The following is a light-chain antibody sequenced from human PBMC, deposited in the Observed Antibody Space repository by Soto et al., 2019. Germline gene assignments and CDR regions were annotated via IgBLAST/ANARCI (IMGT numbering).Light chain of an antibody. Sequence: QSVLTQPPSVSAAPGQKVAISCSGSSSNIGTYYVSWYQHVPGAAPKLLIYDNNERPSGIPDRFSGSKSGTSATLGITGLQTEDEADYHCGTWDSSLSAVVFGGGTKLPS. CDR1: SSNIGTYY. CDR2: DNN. V-gene: IGLV1-51*01. J-gene: IGLJ2*01. CDR3: GTWDSSLSAVV.